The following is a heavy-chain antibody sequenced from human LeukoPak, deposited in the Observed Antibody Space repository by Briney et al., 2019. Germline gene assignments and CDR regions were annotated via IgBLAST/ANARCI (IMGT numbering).Heavy chain of an antibody. D-gene: IGHD1-26*01. Sequence: ASVKVSCKSSGYTFSSYYRHCVRQARGQGLEGMGIINPSGGSTTYAQRFQGRVSMTRDMSTSTVYMELSSLSSDDTAVYYCARDLSQLPGSYCLAYWGQGTLVAVSS. J-gene: IGHJ4*02. V-gene: IGHV1-46*01. CDR2: INPSGGST. CDR3: ARDLSQLPGSYCLAY. CDR1: GYTFSSYY.